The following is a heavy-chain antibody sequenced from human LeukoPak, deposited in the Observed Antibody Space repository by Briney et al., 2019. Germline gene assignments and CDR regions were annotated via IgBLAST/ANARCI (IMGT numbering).Heavy chain of an antibody. V-gene: IGHV1-18*01. CDR3: ARTISPSNHYYYYYYMDV. J-gene: IGHJ6*03. Sequence: ASVKVSCRASGYTFTSYGISWVRQAPGQGLEWMGWISAYNGNTNYAQKLQGRVTMTTDTSTSTAYMELRSLRSDDTAVYYCARTISPSNHYYYYYYMDVWGKGTTVTISS. D-gene: IGHD4-11*01. CDR2: ISAYNGNT. CDR1: GYTFTSYG.